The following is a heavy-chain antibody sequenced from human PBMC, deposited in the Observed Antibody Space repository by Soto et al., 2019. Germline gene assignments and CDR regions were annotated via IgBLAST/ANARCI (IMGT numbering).Heavy chain of an antibody. J-gene: IGHJ6*02. CDR1: GFTFSSYA. D-gene: IGHD2-2*01. V-gene: IGHV3-23*01. CDR2: ISGSGVST. CDR3: AKDRARDIVVVPAARTTYYYYGMDI. Sequence: PGGSLRLSCAASGFTFSSYAMCWVRQAPGKGLEWVSAISGSGVSTYYADSVKGRFTISRDNSKNMVYLQMNSLRADDTAVYYCAKDRARDIVVVPAARTTYYYYGMDIWGQGTTVTVSS.